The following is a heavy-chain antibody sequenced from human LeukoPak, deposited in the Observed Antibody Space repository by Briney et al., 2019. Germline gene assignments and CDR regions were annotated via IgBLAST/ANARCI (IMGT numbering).Heavy chain of an antibody. CDR3: AREARGSGRDFDY. CDR1: GFSFSDFY. D-gene: IGHD1-26*01. Sequence: GGSLRLSCAASGFSFSDFYMSWIRQAPGMGLEWISYIGTRSNPIYYADSVKGRFTISRDDAKNSLYLQTNSLRDEDTAVYFCAREARGSGRDFDYWGQGILVTVSS. CDR2: IGTRSNPI. J-gene: IGHJ4*02. V-gene: IGHV3-11*01.